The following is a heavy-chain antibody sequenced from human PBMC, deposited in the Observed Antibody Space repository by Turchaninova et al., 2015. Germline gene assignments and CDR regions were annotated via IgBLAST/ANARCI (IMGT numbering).Heavy chain of an antibody. CDR3: AKVAGDYSPWYFDL. V-gene: IGHV3-23*01. J-gene: IGHJ2*01. D-gene: IGHD4-17*01. Sequence: EVQLLESGGNLVQPGGSLRLSCAASGFTFSDYAISWVPQAPGKGLEWVSTISGSGGTYYADSVKGRFTISRDDSKNTLYLQMSSLRAEDTAVYYCAKVAGDYSPWYFDLWGRGTLVTVSS. CDR2: ISGSGGT. CDR1: GFTFSDYA.